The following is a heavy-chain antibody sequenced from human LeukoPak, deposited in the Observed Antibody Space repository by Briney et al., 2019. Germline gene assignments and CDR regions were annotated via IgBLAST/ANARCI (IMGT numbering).Heavy chain of an antibody. D-gene: IGHD3-22*01. Sequence: GGSLRLSCAASGFTFSSYWMSWVRQAPGKGLEWVANIKQDGSEKYYVDSVKGRFTISRDNAKNSLYLQMNSLRAEDTAVYYCARVSYDSSGYYFSYYYYMDVWGKGTTVTISS. CDR3: ARVSYDSSGYYFSYYYYMDV. J-gene: IGHJ6*03. V-gene: IGHV3-7*01. CDR1: GFTFSSYW. CDR2: IKQDGSEK.